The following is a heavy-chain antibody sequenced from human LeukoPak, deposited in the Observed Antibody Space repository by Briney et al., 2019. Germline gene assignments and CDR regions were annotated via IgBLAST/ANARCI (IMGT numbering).Heavy chain of an antibody. Sequence: GGSLRLSCAASGFTFSSYAMHWVRQAPGKGLEWVAVISYDRSNKYYADSVKGRFTISRDNSKNTLYLQMNSLRAEDTAVYYCARDSNYYGGSYFDYWGQGTLVTVSS. D-gene: IGHD3-10*01. CDR2: ISYDRSNK. CDR3: ARDSNYYGGSYFDY. V-gene: IGHV3-30-3*01. CDR1: GFTFSSYA. J-gene: IGHJ4*02.